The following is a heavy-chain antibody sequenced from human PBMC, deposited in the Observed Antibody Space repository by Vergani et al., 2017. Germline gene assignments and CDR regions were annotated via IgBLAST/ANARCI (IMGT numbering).Heavy chain of an antibody. CDR2: IIPILGIA. CDR1: GGTFSSYA. CDR3: ERGRIAARPDYYYYYGMDV. Sequence: QVQLVQSGAEVKKPGASVKVSCKASGGTFSSYAISWVRQAPGQGLEWMGRIIPILGIANYAQKFQGRVTITADKSTSTAYMELSSLRSEDTAVYYCERGRIAARPDYYYYYGMDVWGQGTTVTVSS. J-gene: IGHJ6*02. D-gene: IGHD6-6*01. V-gene: IGHV1-69*04.